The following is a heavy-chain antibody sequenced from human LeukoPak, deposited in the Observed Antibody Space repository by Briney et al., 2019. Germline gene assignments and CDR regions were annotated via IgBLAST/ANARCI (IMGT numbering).Heavy chain of an antibody. V-gene: IGHV3-23*01. Sequence: GRSLRLSCVASGFTFSSYAMGWVRQAPGKRPEWVSSLTDSGGTTYYVDSVKGRFTISRDNSKNTLYLHMNSLRAEDTAMYYCAKKRDAFDIWGQGTVVAGSS. J-gene: IGHJ3*02. CDR1: GFTFSSYA. D-gene: IGHD5-24*01. CDR3: AKKRDAFDI. CDR2: LTDSGGTT.